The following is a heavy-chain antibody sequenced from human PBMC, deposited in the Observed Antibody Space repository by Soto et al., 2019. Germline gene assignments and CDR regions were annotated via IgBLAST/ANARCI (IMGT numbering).Heavy chain of an antibody. D-gene: IGHD3-3*01. CDR1: GYTFTSYG. CDR2: ISAYNGNT. J-gene: IGHJ5*02. Sequence: ASVKVSCKASGYTFTSYGISWVRQAPGQGLEWMGWISAYNGNTNYAQKLQGRVTMTTDTSTSTAYMELRSLRSDDTAVYYCARTDLITIFGVVIPHWFDPWGQGTLVTVSS. CDR3: ARTDLITIFGVVIPHWFDP. V-gene: IGHV1-18*01.